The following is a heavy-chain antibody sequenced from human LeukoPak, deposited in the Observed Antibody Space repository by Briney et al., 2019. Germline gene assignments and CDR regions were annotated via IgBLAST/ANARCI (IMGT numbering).Heavy chain of an antibody. CDR1: GGSISSYY. Sequence: PSETLSLTCTVSGGSISSYYWSWIRQPAGKGLEWIGRIYTSGSTNYNSSLKSRVTMSVDTSKNQFSLKLSSVTAADTAVYYCVRSSYCIGGSCLNIIYYMDVWGKGTPVTVSS. CDR2: IYTSGST. CDR3: VRSSYCIGGSCLNIIYYMDV. J-gene: IGHJ6*03. D-gene: IGHD2-15*01. V-gene: IGHV4-4*07.